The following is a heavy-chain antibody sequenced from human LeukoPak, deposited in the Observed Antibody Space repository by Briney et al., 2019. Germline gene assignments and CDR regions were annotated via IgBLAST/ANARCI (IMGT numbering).Heavy chain of an antibody. Sequence: PGGSLRLSCAASGFTFSSYSMNWVRQAPGKGLEWVGSIRSKAYGGTTTYAASVKGRFTISRDDSKTIAYLQMNSVKTEDTAVYYCTREGEMYYDVLNGYYKLGRLIGGMDVWGQGTTVTVSS. CDR2: IRSKAYGGTT. CDR1: GFTFSSYS. CDR3: TREGEMYYDVLNGYYKLGRLIGGMDV. D-gene: IGHD3-9*01. J-gene: IGHJ6*02. V-gene: IGHV3-49*04.